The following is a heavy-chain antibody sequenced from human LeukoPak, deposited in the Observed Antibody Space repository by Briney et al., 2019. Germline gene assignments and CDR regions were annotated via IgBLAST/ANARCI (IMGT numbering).Heavy chain of an antibody. J-gene: IGHJ4*02. CDR2: INSDGSST. CDR3: ARDAGYSSSWYDY. Sequence: GGSLRLSCAASGFTFSSYWMHWVRQAPGKGLVWVSCINSDGSSTSYADSVKGRFTISRDNAKNTLYLQMNSLRAEDTAVYYCARDAGYSSSWYDYWGQGTLVTVSS. D-gene: IGHD6-13*01. CDR1: GFTFSSYW. V-gene: IGHV3-74*01.